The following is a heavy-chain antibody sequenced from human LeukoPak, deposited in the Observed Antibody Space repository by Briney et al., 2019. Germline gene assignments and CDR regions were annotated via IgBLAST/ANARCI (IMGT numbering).Heavy chain of an antibody. CDR2: IYPGDSDT. CDR3: ARLEGPVPAAILYYFDS. J-gene: IGHJ4*02. V-gene: IGHV5-51*01. D-gene: IGHD2-2*01. CDR1: GYSFNTNW. Sequence: GESLKISCKTSGYSFNTNWIAWVRQMPGKGLEWMGIIYPGDSDTRYSPSVEGQVTISADKSIRTAYLQWSSLKASDTAMYYCARLEGPVPAAILYYFDSWGQGTLVTVSS.